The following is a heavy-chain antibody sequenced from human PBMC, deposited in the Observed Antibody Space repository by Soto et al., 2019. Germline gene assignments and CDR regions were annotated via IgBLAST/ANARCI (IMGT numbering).Heavy chain of an antibody. J-gene: IGHJ6*02. D-gene: IGHD6-19*01. Sequence: GPTLVNPTQTLTLTCTFSGFSLSTSGMCVSWIRQPPGKALEWLALIDWDDDKYYSTSLKTRLTISKDTSKNQVVLTMTNMDPVDTATYYCARVTRSSGWYGAYYYYGMDVWGQGTTVTVSS. CDR1: GFSLSTSGMC. CDR2: IDWDDDK. V-gene: IGHV2-70*01. CDR3: ARVTRSSGWYGAYYYYGMDV.